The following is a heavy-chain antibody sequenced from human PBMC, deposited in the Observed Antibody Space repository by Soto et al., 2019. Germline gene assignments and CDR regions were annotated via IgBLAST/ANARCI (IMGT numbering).Heavy chain of an antibody. CDR2: ISGSGGST. CDR1: GFTFSSYA. Sequence: GGSLRRSCAASGFTFSSYAMRWVRQAPGKGLECVSAISGSGGSTYYADSVKGRFTISRDNSKNTLYLQMNSLRAEDTSVYYCAKDWYGMVSYFDYWGQGTLVTVSS. V-gene: IGHV3-23*01. D-gene: IGHD3-10*01. CDR3: AKDWYGMVSYFDY. J-gene: IGHJ4*02.